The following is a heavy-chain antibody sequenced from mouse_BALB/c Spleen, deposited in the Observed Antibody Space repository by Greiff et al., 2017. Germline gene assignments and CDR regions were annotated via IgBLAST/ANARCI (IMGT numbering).Heavy chain of an antibody. J-gene: IGHJ4*01. CDR3: ARDNRGAMDY. D-gene: IGHD2-14*01. CDR1: GFTFTDYY. Sequence: EVKLVESGGGLVQPGGSLRLSCATSGFTFTDYYMTWVRQPPGKALEWLGFISNNASGYTTEYSVSVKGRFTISRDNYHSILYLKMNTLRAEDSATYYCARDNRGAMDYWGQGTSVTVSS. CDR2: ISNNASGYTT. V-gene: IGHV7-3*02.